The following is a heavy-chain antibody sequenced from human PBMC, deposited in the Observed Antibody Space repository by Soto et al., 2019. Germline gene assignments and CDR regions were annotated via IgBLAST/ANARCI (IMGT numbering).Heavy chain of an antibody. J-gene: IGHJ4*02. CDR2: ISGSDDST. CDR3: AKRGSSSTFEY. Sequence: EVQLLESGGGLVQPGESLRLSCAASGFTCSSYAMSWVRQAPGKGLEWVSVISGSDDSTYYADSVKGRFTISRDNSKNPLDLQMNSLRAEETGVYYCAKRGSSSTFEYWGQGTLVTVSS. CDR1: GFTCSSYA. D-gene: IGHD6-6*01. V-gene: IGHV3-23*01.